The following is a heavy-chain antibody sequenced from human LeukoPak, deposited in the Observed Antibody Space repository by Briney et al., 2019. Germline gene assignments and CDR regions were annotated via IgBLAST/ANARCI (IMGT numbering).Heavy chain of an antibody. CDR1: GFTVSSSY. V-gene: IGHV3-53*01. CDR2: LYSGGTT. CDR3: ARGHIAVAGHYGAGPSDS. Sequence: PGGSLRLSCAASGFTVSSSYMSWVRQAPGKGLEWVSMLYSGGTTYYADSVKGRFTISRDSSKNSLYLQMNSLRAEDTAVYYCARGHIAVAGHYGAGPSDSWGQGTLVTVSS. J-gene: IGHJ4*02. D-gene: IGHD6-19*01.